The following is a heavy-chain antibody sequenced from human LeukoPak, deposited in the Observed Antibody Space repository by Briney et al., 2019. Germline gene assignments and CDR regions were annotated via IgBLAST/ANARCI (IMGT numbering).Heavy chain of an antibody. V-gene: IGHV3-9*01. CDR3: AKGGELLDGGNYYFDY. Sequence: PGRSLRLSCAASGFTFDDYAMHWVRQAPGKGLEWVSGISWNSGSIGYAGSVKGRFTISRDNAKNSLYLQMNSLRAEDTALYYCAKGGELLDGGNYYFDYWGQGTLVTVSS. CDR2: ISWNSGSI. CDR1: GFTFDDYA. D-gene: IGHD1-26*01. J-gene: IGHJ4*02.